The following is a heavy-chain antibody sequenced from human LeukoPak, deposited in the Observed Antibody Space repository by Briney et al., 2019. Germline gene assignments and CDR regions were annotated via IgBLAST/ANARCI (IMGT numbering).Heavy chain of an antibody. CDR3: AREPTYYDFWSGYYSVTGFSP. D-gene: IGHD3-3*01. Sequence: SETLSLTCAVCGGSFSGYYWSWIRQPPGKGLEWIGEINHSGSTNYNPSLKSRVTISVDTSKNQFSLKLSSVTAADTAVYYCAREPTYYDFWSGYYSVTGFSPWGQGTLVTVSS. V-gene: IGHV4-34*01. CDR1: GGSFSGYY. J-gene: IGHJ5*02. CDR2: INHSGST.